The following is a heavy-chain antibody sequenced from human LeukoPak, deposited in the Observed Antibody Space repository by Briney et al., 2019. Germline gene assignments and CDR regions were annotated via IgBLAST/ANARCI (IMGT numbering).Heavy chain of an antibody. Sequence: GGSLRLSCAASGFTFSSFGMNWARQAPGKGLDWVSYISTSSSYTNYADSVKGRFTISRDNAKNSLYLQMNSLRAEDTAVYYCARRKSSGSYPEIYFDYWGQGTLVTVSS. CDR3: ARRKSSGSYPEIYFDY. CDR1: GFTFSSFG. D-gene: IGHD1-26*01. CDR2: ISTSSSYT. J-gene: IGHJ4*02. V-gene: IGHV3-21*05.